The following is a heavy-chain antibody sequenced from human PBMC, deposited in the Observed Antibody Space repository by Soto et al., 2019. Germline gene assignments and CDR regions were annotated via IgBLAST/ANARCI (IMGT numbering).Heavy chain of an antibody. D-gene: IGHD6-19*01. Sequence: KQSQTLSLTCAVSSGSISSSNWWSWVRQPPGKGLEWIGEIYHSGSTNYNPSLKSRVTISVDKSKNQFSLKLSSVTAADTAVYYCARAGYSSGWYAYFQHWGQGTLVTVSS. V-gene: IGHV4-4*02. CDR1: SGSISSSNW. CDR2: IYHSGST. J-gene: IGHJ1*01. CDR3: ARAGYSSGWYAYFQH.